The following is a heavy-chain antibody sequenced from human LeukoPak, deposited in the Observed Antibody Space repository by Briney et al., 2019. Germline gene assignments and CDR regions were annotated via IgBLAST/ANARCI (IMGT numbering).Heavy chain of an antibody. CDR1: GYSISSGYY. CDR2: IYHSGST. V-gene: IGHV4-38-2*01. CDR3: ARLGELLNFFDY. D-gene: IGHD1-26*01. Sequence: PSETLSLTCAVSGYSISSGYYWGWIRRPPGKGLEWIGSIYHSGSTYYNPSLKSRVTISVGTSKNQFSLKLSSVTAADTAVYYCARLGELLNFFDYWGQGTLVTVSS. J-gene: IGHJ4*02.